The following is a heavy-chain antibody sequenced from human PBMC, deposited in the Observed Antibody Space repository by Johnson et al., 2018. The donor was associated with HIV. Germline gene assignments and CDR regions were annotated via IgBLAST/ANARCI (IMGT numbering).Heavy chain of an antibody. J-gene: IGHJ3*02. V-gene: IGHV3-15*01. CDR1: GFTFSDYY. Sequence: VQLVESGGGLVKPGGSLRLSCAASGFTFSDYYMSWIRQAPGKGLEWVSYISSSRSKSKTDGGTTDYAAPVKGRFTISRDDSKNTLYLQMNSLKTEDTAVYYGTTDREYCSGGSCYLNALDIWGQGTVVTVSS. CDR2: SKSKTDGGTT. D-gene: IGHD2-15*01. CDR3: TTDREYCSGGSCYLNALDI.